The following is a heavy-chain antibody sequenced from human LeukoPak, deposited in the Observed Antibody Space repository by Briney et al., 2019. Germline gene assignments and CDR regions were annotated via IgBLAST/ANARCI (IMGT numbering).Heavy chain of an antibody. CDR2: IYYTGST. J-gene: IGHJ5*02. CDR1: GDSISSGGFY. Sequence: PSETLSLTCIVSGDSISSGGFYWGWIRQHPGKGLEWIGHIYYTGSTYCNPSLESRLTMSVDTSKNQFSLRLRSVTAADTAVYYCARGSSSYYNWLDPWGQGTLVAVSS. CDR3: ARGSSSYYNWLDP. D-gene: IGHD6-13*01. V-gene: IGHV4-31*03.